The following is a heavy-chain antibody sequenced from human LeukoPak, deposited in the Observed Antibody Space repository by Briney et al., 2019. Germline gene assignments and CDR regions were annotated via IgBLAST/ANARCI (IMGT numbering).Heavy chain of an antibody. CDR1: GDSVSSNSVT. CDR3: ARRLTQYDCFDP. V-gene: IGHV6-1*01. Sequence: SQTLSLTCAISGDSVSSNSVTWNWIRQSPSRGLQWLGRTYYRSTWYNDYAVSVRGRITVNPDTSKNQFSLHLNSVTPEDTAVYYCARRLTQYDCFDPWGQGILVTVSS. CDR2: TYYRSTWYN. J-gene: IGHJ5*02. D-gene: IGHD2-2*01.